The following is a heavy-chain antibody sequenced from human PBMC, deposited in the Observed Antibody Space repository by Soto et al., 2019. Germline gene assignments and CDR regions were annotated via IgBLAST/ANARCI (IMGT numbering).Heavy chain of an antibody. Sequence: GESLKISCKASGYRYNIYWIGWVRQMPGKGLEWMGIIYPDDSETRYSPSFQGQVTMSVDKSITTAYLQLSSLKAPDTALYYCVTLGDYWLENRGQGSPVTASS. CDR1: GYRYNIYW. J-gene: IGHJ6*01. V-gene: IGHV5-51*01. D-gene: IGHD2-8*02. CDR2: IYPDDSET. CDR3: VTLGDYWLEN.